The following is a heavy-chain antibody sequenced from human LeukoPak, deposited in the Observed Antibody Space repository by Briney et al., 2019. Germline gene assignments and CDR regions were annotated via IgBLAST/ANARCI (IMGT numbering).Heavy chain of an antibody. Sequence: SETLSLTCTVSGGSISSYYWSWIRQPAGKGLEWIGRIYTSGSTNYNPSLKSRVTMSVDTSKNQFSLKLSSVTAADTAVYYCARGKSDFWSGYYTADAFDIWGQGTMVTVSS. CDR2: IYTSGST. D-gene: IGHD3-3*01. CDR3: ARGKSDFWSGYYTADAFDI. J-gene: IGHJ3*02. CDR1: GGSISSYY. V-gene: IGHV4-4*07.